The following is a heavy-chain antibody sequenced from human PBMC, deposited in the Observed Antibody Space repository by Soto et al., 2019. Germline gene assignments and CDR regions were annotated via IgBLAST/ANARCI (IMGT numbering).Heavy chain of an antibody. V-gene: IGHV4-39*01. CDR2: IYYSGST. J-gene: IGHJ4*02. Sequence: QLQLQESGPGLVKPSETLSLTCTVSGGSISSSSYYWGWIRQPPGKGLEWIGSIYYSGSTYYNPSLKSRVTISVDTSKNQFPLKLSSVTAADTAVYYCARLGYYDSSGYYSYWGQGTLVTVSS. CDR3: ARLGYYDSSGYYSY. D-gene: IGHD3-22*01. CDR1: GGSISSSSYY.